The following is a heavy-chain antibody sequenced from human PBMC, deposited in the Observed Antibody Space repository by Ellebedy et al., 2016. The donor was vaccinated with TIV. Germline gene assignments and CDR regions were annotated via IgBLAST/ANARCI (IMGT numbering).Heavy chain of an antibody. CDR2: IHHSGIV. CDR1: GGSISDNW. Sequence: MPSETLSLTCAVSGGSISDNWWSWVRQPPGKGLEWIGEIHHSGIVNYNPSLKSRISTSVDESKKQFSLKVSSVTAADTAVYYCAGHSGYALLNWGQGTLVTVSS. J-gene: IGHJ4*02. V-gene: IGHV4-4*02. CDR3: AGHSGYALLN. D-gene: IGHD3-22*01.